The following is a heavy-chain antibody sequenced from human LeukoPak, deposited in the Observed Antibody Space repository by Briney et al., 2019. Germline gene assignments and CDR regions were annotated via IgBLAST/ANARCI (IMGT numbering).Heavy chain of an antibody. Sequence: GGSLRLSCAASGFTVSSNYMSWVRQAPGKGLEWVSVIYSGGSTYYADSVKGRFTISRDNSKNTLYLQMNSLRAEDTAVYYCAKSPRFYDSSGYYPHDYWGQGTLVTVSS. CDR1: GFTVSSNY. D-gene: IGHD3-22*01. CDR2: IYSGGST. CDR3: AKSPRFYDSSGYYPHDY. V-gene: IGHV3-66*01. J-gene: IGHJ4*02.